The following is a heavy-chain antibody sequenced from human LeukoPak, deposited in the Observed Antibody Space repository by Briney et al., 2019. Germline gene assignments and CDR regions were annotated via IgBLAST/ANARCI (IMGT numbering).Heavy chain of an antibody. CDR1: GFTVNSNY. Sequence: LRLSXAASGFTVNSNYMSWVRQAPGKGLEWVSVIYSGGSTYYTDSVRGRFTISRDNSKNTLYLQMNSLRAEDTAVYYCARQINSGSYPFDYWGQGTLVTVSS. CDR3: ARQINSGSYPFDY. V-gene: IGHV3-53*01. D-gene: IGHD1-26*01. J-gene: IGHJ4*02. CDR2: IYSGGST.